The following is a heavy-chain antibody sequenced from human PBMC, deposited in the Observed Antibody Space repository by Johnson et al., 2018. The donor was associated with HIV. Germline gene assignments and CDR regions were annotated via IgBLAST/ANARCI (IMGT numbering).Heavy chain of an antibody. D-gene: IGHD1-26*01. Sequence: VQLVESGGGVVQPGRSLRLACAASGFTFSSYWMSWVRQAPGKGLEWVANIKQDGSEKYYVDSVKGRFTISRDNAKNSVYLQMNSLRAEDTAVYYCARDLRLGAIDAFDFWGQGTMVT. J-gene: IGHJ3*01. CDR1: GFTFSSYW. V-gene: IGHV3-7*05. CDR3: ARDLRLGAIDAFDF. CDR2: IKQDGSEK.